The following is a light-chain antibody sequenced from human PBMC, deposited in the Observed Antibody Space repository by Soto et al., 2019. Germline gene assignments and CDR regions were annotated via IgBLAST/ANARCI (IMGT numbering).Light chain of an antibody. CDR2: TIS. CDR1: QSVTNNY. CDR3: QHYNNWTFT. V-gene: IGKV3-20*01. Sequence: EIVLTQSPGTLSLSPGERATLSCRASQSVTNNYLAWYQQKPGQAPRLLIYTISSRATGIPDRFSGSGFGTEFTLTISSLQSEDYAVYYCQHYNNWTFTFGQGTKLEIK. J-gene: IGKJ2*01.